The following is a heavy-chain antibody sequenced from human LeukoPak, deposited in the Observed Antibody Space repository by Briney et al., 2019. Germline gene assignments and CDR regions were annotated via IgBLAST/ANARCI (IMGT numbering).Heavy chain of an antibody. V-gene: IGHV4-38-2*02. CDR2: IYHSGST. J-gene: IGHJ4*02. Sequence: SETLSLTCTVSGYSICSGYYWGWIRQPPGKGLEWIGSIYHSGSTYYNPSLKSRVTISVDTSKNQFSLKLSSVTAADTAVYYCARDQRDYGDYEDYFDYWGQGTLVTVSS. D-gene: IGHD4-17*01. CDR3: ARDQRDYGDYEDYFDY. CDR1: GYSICSGYY.